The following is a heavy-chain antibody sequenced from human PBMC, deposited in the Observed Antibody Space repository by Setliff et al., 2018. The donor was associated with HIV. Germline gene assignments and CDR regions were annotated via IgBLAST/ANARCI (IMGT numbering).Heavy chain of an antibody. D-gene: IGHD2-2*01. V-gene: IGHV3-7*03. CDR1: GFTFSDYW. Sequence: PGESLTISCAASGFTFSDYWMTWVRQAPGKGLEWVANIKQDGSEKYSVDSVKGRFTISRDNAKNSLYLQMNSLGAEDTAVYYCARGRRVSSNYYYYYYMDVWGKGTTVTVSS. CDR3: ARGRRVSSNYYYYYYMDV. CDR2: IKQDGSEK. J-gene: IGHJ6*03.